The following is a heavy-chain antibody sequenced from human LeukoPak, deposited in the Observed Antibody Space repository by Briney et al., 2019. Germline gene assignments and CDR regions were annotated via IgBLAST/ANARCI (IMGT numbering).Heavy chain of an antibody. D-gene: IGHD3-22*01. CDR3: ARVSYDSSGYFPAYFDC. Sequence: SETLSLTCTVSGGSISNYYWSWIRQPPGKGLEWIGYLYYSGSTNYNPSLKSRVTISVDTSNNQFSLKLSSVTAADTAVYYCARVSYDSSGYFPAYFDCCGQGTLVTVSS. CDR2: LYYSGST. CDR1: GGSISNYY. V-gene: IGHV4-59*01. J-gene: IGHJ4*02.